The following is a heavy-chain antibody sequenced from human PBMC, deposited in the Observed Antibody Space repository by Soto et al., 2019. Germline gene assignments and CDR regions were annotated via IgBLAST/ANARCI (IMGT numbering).Heavy chain of an antibody. D-gene: IGHD3-10*01. CDR2: INDSGNI. Sequence: QVQLQQWCAGLLKPSETLSLTCAVYGGSFSGYQWSWIRQTPGKGLEWIGEINDSGNIHYNPSLKSRVPILLDTPRTQISLKLRSVTAAASAVYYCAIGVILWFGELSRRGGYHYYMDVWGKGTTVTVSS. V-gene: IGHV4-34*01. CDR1: GGSFSGYQ. CDR3: AIGVILWFGELSRRGGYHYYMDV. J-gene: IGHJ6*03.